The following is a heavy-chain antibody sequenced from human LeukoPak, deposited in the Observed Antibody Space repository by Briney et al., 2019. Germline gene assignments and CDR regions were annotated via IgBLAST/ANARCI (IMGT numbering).Heavy chain of an antibody. D-gene: IGHD3-10*01. V-gene: IGHV3-23*01. Sequence: PGGSLRLSCAASGFTFSSYAMSWVRQAPGKRLEWVSAISGSGGSTYYADSVKGRFTISRDNSKNTLYLQMNSLRAEDTAVYYCAKDGGTMVRGVIIPYYYYGMDVWGQGTTVTVSS. J-gene: IGHJ6*02. CDR2: ISGSGGST. CDR1: GFTFSSYA. CDR3: AKDGGTMVRGVIIPYYYYGMDV.